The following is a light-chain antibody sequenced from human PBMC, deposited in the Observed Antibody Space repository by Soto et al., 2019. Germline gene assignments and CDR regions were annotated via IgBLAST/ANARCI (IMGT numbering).Light chain of an antibody. CDR2: DVS. J-gene: IGLJ1*01. CDR3: TSYTTSFTYV. V-gene: IGLV2-14*03. CDR1: NSDVDGYNF. Sequence: QSVLTQPSSVSGSPGQSITISCPGTNSDVDGYNFVSWYQHHPGKAPKLIIYDVSNRPSGVSSRFSGFKSGNTASLTVSGLQAEDEADYYCTSYTTSFTYVFGTGTKVTVL.